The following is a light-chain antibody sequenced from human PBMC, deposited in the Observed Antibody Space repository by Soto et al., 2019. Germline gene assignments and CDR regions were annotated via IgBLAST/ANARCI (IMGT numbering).Light chain of an antibody. CDR1: QSVSSSY. Sequence: EIVLTQSPGTLSLSPGERATLSCRASQSVSSSYLAWYQQKPGQAPRLLIHGAYSRATGIPDRCSGSGSGTDFTLTITRLEPEDFAVYYCQQFGSSRWTFGQGTRVEIK. CDR3: QQFGSSRWT. CDR2: GAY. J-gene: IGKJ1*01. V-gene: IGKV3-20*01.